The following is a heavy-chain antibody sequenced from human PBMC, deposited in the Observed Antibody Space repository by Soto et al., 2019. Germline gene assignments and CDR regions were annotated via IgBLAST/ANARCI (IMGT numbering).Heavy chain of an antibody. Sequence: QVQLVESGGGLVKPGGSLRLSCTASGFTFNDYYMSWIRQAPGKGLEWVSYISSSSTYTNYADSVKGRFTISRDNAKNSLYLQMDSLRAEDTAVYYCAREGSGGSWSHFDYWGQGTLVTVSS. J-gene: IGHJ4*02. CDR1: GFTFNDYY. CDR2: ISSSSTYT. CDR3: AREGSGGSWSHFDY. D-gene: IGHD3-10*01. V-gene: IGHV3-11*05.